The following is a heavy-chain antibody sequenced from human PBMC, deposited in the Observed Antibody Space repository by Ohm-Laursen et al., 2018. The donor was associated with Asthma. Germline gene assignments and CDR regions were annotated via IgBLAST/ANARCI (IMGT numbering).Heavy chain of an antibody. Sequence: GSSVKVSCKASGGTFSSYAISWVRQAPGQGLEWLGGLNSVFGTSTYAQKFHDRFTITADEYTSTVNMTLSSLTSEDTAVYYCARKAGSCIVSTCYSLDFWGQGTLVTVSS. J-gene: IGHJ4*02. CDR1: GGTFSSYA. CDR2: LNSVFGTS. V-gene: IGHV1-69*01. CDR3: ARKAGSCIVSTCYSLDF. D-gene: IGHD2-15*01.